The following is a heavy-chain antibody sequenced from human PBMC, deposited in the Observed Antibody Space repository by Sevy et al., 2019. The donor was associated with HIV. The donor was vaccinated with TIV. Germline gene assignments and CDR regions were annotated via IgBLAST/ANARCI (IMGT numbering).Heavy chain of an antibody. CDR3: ATVSYDSIRYYDH. CDR1: GYTLTELS. Sequence: ASVKVSCKVSGYTLTELSMHWVRQAPGKGLEWMGGFDPEDGEKIYAQKFQGRVTMTEDTSTDPAYMELSSLRSEDTAVYYCATVSYDSIRYYDHWGQGTLVTVSS. J-gene: IGHJ4*02. V-gene: IGHV1-24*01. CDR2: FDPEDGEK. D-gene: IGHD3-22*01.